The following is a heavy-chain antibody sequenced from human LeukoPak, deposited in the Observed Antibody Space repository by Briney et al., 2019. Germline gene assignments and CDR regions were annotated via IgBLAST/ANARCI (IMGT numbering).Heavy chain of an antibody. D-gene: IGHD3-10*01. CDR1: GFTFGSYA. V-gene: IGHV3-23*01. Sequence: PGGSLRLSCAASGFTFGSYAMSWVRQAPGKGLEWVSAISGSGGSTYYADSVKGRFTISRDNSKNTLYLQMNSLRAEDTAVYYCAKDLGLLWFGELLEGGWFDPWGQGTLVTVSS. CDR3: AKDLGLLWFGELLEGGWFDP. J-gene: IGHJ5*02. CDR2: ISGSGGST.